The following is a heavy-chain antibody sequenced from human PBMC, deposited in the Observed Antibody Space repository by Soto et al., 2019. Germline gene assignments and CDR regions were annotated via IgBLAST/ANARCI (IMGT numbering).Heavy chain of an antibody. V-gene: IGHV1-69*13. J-gene: IGHJ3*02. Sequence: SVKVSCKASGGTFSSYAISWVRQAPGQGLEWMGGIIPIFGTANYAQKFQGRVTITADESTSTAYMELSSRRSEDTAVYYCARDRGRAARPRTDAFDIWGQGTMVPVSS. CDR2: IIPIFGTA. D-gene: IGHD6-6*01. CDR1: GGTFSSYA. CDR3: ARDRGRAARPRTDAFDI.